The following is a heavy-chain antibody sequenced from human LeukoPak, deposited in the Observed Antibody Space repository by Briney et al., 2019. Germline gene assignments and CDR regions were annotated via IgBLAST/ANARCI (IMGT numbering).Heavy chain of an antibody. V-gene: IGHV3-23*01. D-gene: IGHD6-6*01. CDR1: GFTFSSYA. CDR2: ISGSGGST. J-gene: IGHJ5*02. CDR3: AKGAPYSSSLSNWFDP. Sequence: GGSLRLSCAASGFTFSSYAMTWVRQPPGKGPEWVSAISGSGGSTHYADSVKGRFTISRDNSKNTLYLQMNSLRAEDTAVYYCAKGAPYSSSLSNWFDPWGQGTLVTVSS.